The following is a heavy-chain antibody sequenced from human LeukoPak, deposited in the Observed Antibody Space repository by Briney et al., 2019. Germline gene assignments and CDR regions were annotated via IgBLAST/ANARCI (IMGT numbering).Heavy chain of an antibody. V-gene: IGHV1-18*01. CDR1: GYTFTSFG. J-gene: IGHJ4*02. Sequence: GASARVSCKASGYTFTSFGISWVRQAPGQGLEWMGWIGANNGNTDYAQKLQGRVTVTTDTSTSTAYMELRSLRSDDTAVYYCARINAVTTNPGSFDYWGQGTLLTVSS. CDR3: ARINAVTTNPGSFDY. CDR2: IGANNGNT. D-gene: IGHD4-17*01.